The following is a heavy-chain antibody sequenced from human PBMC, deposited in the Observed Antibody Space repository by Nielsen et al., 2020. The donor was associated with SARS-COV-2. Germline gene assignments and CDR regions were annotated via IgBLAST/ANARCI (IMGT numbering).Heavy chain of an antibody. V-gene: IGHV3-9*01. J-gene: IGHJ6*02. D-gene: IGHD3-16*01. CDR2: ISWNSGSI. CDR1: GFTFDDYA. Sequence: GGSLRLSCAASGFTFDDYAMHWVRQAPGKGLEWVSGISWNSGSIGYADSVKGRFTISRDNAKNSLYLQMNSLRAEDTAVYYCARDLISYYGMDVWGQGTTVTVSS. CDR3: ARDLISYYGMDV.